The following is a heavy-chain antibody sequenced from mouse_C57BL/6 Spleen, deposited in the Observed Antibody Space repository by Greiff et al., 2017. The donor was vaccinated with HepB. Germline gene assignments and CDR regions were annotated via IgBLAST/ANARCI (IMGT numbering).Heavy chain of an antibody. V-gene: IGHV5-17*01. D-gene: IGHD1-1*01. Sequence: EVKLQESGGGLVKPGGSLKLSCAASGFTFSDYGMHWVRQAPEKGLEWVAYISSGSSTIYYADTVKGRFTISRDNAKNTLFLQMTSLRSEDTAMYYCARPYYGSGDYFDYWGQGTTLTVSS. CDR3: ARPYYGSGDYFDY. J-gene: IGHJ2*01. CDR1: GFTFSDYG. CDR2: ISSGSSTI.